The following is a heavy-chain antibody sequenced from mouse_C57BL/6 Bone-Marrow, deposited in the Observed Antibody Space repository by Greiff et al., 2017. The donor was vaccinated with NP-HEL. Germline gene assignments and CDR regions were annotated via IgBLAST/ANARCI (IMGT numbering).Heavy chain of an antibody. CDR2: IHPNSGST. CDR3: ARKGIYYDYDDFDY. J-gene: IGHJ2*01. V-gene: IGHV1-64*01. D-gene: IGHD2-4*01. Sequence: QVQLQQPGAELVKPGASVKLSCKASGYTFTSYWMHWVKQRPGQGLEWIGMIHPNSGSTNYNEKFKSKATLTVDKSSSTAYMQLSSLTSEDSAVYCCARKGIYYDYDDFDYWGQGTTLTVSS. CDR1: GYTFTSYW.